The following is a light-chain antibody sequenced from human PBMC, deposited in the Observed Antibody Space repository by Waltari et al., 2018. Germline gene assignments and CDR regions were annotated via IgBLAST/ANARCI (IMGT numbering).Light chain of an antibody. CDR2: DAS. CDR3: QQSYSPLST. Sequence: IQMAQSPSSLSASVGDRVTITCRASQSISTYLNWYQQKPGKAPKLLISDASSLQSGVPSRFSGSRSGTDFTLTISSLQPEDFATYYCQQSYSPLSTFGQGTKVEIK. J-gene: IGKJ1*01. CDR1: QSISTY. V-gene: IGKV1-39*01.